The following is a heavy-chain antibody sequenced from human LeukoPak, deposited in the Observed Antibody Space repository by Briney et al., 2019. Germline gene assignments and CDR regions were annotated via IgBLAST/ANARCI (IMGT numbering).Heavy chain of an antibody. V-gene: IGHV6-1*01. Sequence: SQTLSLTCAISGDSFSSNSAAWNWIRQSPSRGLEWLGRTYYRSKWYNDYVISVKSRITINADTSKNQFSLQLNSVTPEDTAVYYCARGKLSYDILTTYYHYGMDVWGQGTTVTVSS. J-gene: IGHJ6*02. CDR1: GDSFSSNSAA. D-gene: IGHD3-9*01. CDR2: TYYRSKWYN. CDR3: ARGKLSYDILTTYYHYGMDV.